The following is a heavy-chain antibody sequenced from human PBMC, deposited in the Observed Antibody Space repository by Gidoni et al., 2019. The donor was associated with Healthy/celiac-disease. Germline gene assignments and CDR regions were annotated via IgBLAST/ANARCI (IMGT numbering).Heavy chain of an antibody. J-gene: IGHJ3*02. D-gene: IGHD2-15*01. CDR3: AKDRVVVAAPDAFDI. V-gene: IGHV3-30*18. Sequence: QVQLVESGGGVVQPGRSLRLSCAASRFTFCSYGMHWVRQAPGKGLEWVAVISYDGSNKYYADSVKGRFTISRDNSKNTLYLQMNSLRAEDTAVYYCAKDRVVVAAPDAFDIWGQGTMVTVSS. CDR2: ISYDGSNK. CDR1: RFTFCSYG.